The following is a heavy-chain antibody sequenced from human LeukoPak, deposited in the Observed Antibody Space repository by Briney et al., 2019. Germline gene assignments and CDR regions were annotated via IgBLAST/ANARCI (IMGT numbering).Heavy chain of an antibody. J-gene: IGHJ6*04. V-gene: IGHV4-38-2*02. Sequence: SETLSLTCTVSGYSISSGYYRGWIRQPPGKGLEWIGSIYHSGSTYYNPSLKSRVTISVDTSKNQFSLKLSSVTAADTAVYYCARDVPVVVPAAMPMDVWGKGTTVTVSS. CDR3: ARDVPVVVPAAMPMDV. CDR2: IYHSGST. D-gene: IGHD2-2*01. CDR1: GYSISSGYY.